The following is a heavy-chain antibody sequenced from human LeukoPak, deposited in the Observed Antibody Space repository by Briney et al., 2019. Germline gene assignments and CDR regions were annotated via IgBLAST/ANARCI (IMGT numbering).Heavy chain of an antibody. J-gene: IGHJ6*03. Sequence: GGSLRLSCAASGFTFSSYGMHWVRQAPGKGLEWVAVISYDGSNKYYADSVKGRFTISRDNAKNSLYLQMHSLRADDTALYYCARDLPYYYYMDVWGKGTTVTISS. CDR2: ISYDGSNK. CDR3: ARDLPYYYYMDV. V-gene: IGHV3-30*03. CDR1: GFTFSSYG.